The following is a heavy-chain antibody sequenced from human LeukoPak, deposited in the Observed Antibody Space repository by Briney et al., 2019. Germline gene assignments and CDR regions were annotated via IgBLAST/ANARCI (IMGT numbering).Heavy chain of an antibody. CDR1: GGSFSGYY. Sequence: PSETLSLTCAVYGGSFSGYYWSWIRQPPGKGLEWIGEINHSGSTNYNPSLKSRVTISVDTSKNQFSLKLSSVTAADTAVYYCARGAPVDTAMVRWVHCYYMDVWGKGTTVTVSS. D-gene: IGHD5-18*01. V-gene: IGHV4-34*01. CDR3: ARGAPVDTAMVRWVHCYYMDV. J-gene: IGHJ6*03. CDR2: INHSGST.